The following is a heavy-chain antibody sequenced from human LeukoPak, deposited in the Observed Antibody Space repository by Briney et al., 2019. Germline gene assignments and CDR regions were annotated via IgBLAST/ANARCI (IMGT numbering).Heavy chain of an antibody. CDR2: IYHSGST. J-gene: IGHJ4*02. CDR3: AREENSSSWYKYFDY. Sequence: SETPSLTCAVSGGSISSSNWWSWVRQPPGKGLEWIGEIYHSGSTNYNPSLKSRVTMSVDKSKNQFSLKLSSVTAADTAVYYCAREENSSSWYKYFDYWGQGTLVTVSS. V-gene: IGHV4-4*02. CDR1: GGSISSSNW. D-gene: IGHD6-13*01.